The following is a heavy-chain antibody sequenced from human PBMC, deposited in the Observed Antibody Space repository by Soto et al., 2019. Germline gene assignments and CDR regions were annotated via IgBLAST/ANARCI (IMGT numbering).Heavy chain of an antibody. CDR3: ATVPQDFDRRGGSNWFDP. CDR1: GITFSIYA. D-gene: IGHD3-9*01. CDR2: ISGSGGST. J-gene: IGHJ5*02. V-gene: IGHV3-23*01. Sequence: EVRLLESGGGLVQPGGSLRLSCVASGITFSIYAMTWVRQAPGKGLEWVSFISGSGGSTYYADSVKGRFTISRDNSKNTLSLHLLTLAADVTSIYYSATVPQDFDRRGGSNWFDPCGQGTLVTVPS.